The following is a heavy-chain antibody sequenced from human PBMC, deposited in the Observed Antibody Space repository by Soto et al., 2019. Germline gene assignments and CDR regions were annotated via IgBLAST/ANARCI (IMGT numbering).Heavy chain of an antibody. V-gene: IGHV4-59*01. D-gene: IGHD5-12*01. CDR2: VYSSGST. Sequence: PSETLSLTCTVSGDSITSYNWNWLRQPPGKALEWIGYVYSSGSTNYNPSLKSRVTISVDTSRNQFSLKLSSVTAADTAVYYCATLGDGYNPTYFQHWGQGTLVTVSS. J-gene: IGHJ1*01. CDR3: ATLGDGYNPTYFQH. CDR1: GDSITSYN.